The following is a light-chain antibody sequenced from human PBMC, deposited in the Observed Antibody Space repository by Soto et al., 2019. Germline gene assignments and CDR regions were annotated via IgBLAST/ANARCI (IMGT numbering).Light chain of an antibody. CDR3: QQYNSYSPT. CDR1: QSISSW. J-gene: IGKJ5*01. Sequence: DIKMTQSPSTLSASVGDRVTNTCRASQSISSWLAWYQQKPGKDPKLLIYDASSLESGVPSRFSGSGSGTEFTLTISSLQPDDFATYYCQQYNSYSPTFGQGTRLEI. CDR2: DAS. V-gene: IGKV1-5*01.